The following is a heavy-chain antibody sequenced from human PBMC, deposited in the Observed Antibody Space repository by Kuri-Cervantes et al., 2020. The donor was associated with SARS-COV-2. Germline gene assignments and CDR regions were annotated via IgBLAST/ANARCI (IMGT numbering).Heavy chain of an antibody. CDR3: ARRYYGDYVLFDY. V-gene: IGHV4-39*07. Sequence: SETLSLTCTVSGGSIGSSSYYWGWIRQPPGKGLEWIGSIYYSGSTYYNPSLKSRVTISVDTSKNQFSLKLSSVTAADTAVYYCARRYYGDYVLFDYWGQGTLVTVSS. J-gene: IGHJ4*02. D-gene: IGHD4-17*01. CDR2: IYYSGST. CDR1: GGSIGSSSYY.